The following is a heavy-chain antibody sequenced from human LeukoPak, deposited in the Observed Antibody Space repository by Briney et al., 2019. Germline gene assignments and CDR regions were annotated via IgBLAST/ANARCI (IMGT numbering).Heavy chain of an antibody. CDR2: IYYSGST. D-gene: IGHD3-10*01. Sequence: PSETLSLTCTVSGGSISSSGFFWSWIRQAPGKGLEWIGSIYYSGSTYYNPSLKSRVTISVDTSKNQFSLKLSSVTAADTAVYYCARVLLWLGELSPQGFDPWGQGTLVTVSS. V-gene: IGHV4-39*01. CDR3: ARVLLWLGELSPQGFDP. J-gene: IGHJ5*02. CDR1: GGSISSSGFF.